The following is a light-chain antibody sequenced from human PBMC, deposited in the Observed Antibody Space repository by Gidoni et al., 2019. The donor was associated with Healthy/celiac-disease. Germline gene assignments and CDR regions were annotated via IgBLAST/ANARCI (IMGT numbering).Light chain of an antibody. CDR3: QQYNNWPPYT. CDR2: GAS. V-gene: IGKV3-15*01. CDR1: QSGSSN. J-gene: IGKJ2*01. Sequence: IVLTHSPATLSLSPGERATLSCRASQSGSSNLAWYQQKPGQAPRLLIYGASTRATGIPARFSGSGSGTEFTLTISSLQSEDFAVYYCQQYNNWPPYTFGQGTKLEIK.